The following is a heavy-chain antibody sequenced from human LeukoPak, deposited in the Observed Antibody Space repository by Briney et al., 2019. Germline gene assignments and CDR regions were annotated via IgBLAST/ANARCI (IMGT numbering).Heavy chain of an antibody. D-gene: IGHD5-18*01. CDR3: ARGFGYSYGYGFDY. CDR1: GYTFTSYG. CDR2: ISAYNGNT. Sequence: ASVKVSCKASGYTFTSYGISWVRQAPGQGLEWMGWISAYNGNTNYAQKFQGRVTITADKSTSTAYMELSSLRSEDTAVYYCARGFGYSYGYGFDYWGQGTQVTVSS. J-gene: IGHJ4*02. V-gene: IGHV1-18*01.